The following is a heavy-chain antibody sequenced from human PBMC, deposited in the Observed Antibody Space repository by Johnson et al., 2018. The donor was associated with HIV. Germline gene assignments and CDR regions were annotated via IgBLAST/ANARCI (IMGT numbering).Heavy chain of an antibody. CDR2: ISWNSGSI. CDR3: AKRVPSKQLVDAFDI. V-gene: IGHV3-9*01. Sequence: QLVESGGGVVQPGRSLRLSCAASGFTFDDYAMHWVRQAPGKGLEWVSGISWNSGSIGYADSVKGRFTISRDNAKNSLYLQMNSLRAEDTAVYYCAKRVPSKQLVDAFDIWGQGTMVTVSS. D-gene: IGHD6-6*01. J-gene: IGHJ3*02. CDR1: GFTFDDYA.